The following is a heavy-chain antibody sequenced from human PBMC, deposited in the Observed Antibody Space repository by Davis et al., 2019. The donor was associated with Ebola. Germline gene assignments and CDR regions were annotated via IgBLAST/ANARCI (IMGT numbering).Heavy chain of an antibody. CDR3: ARRNWFDP. V-gene: IGHV3-21*01. CDR2: ITVTSNYT. CDR1: GFTFSSYS. Sequence: GESLKISCAASGFTFSSYSMNWVRQAPGKGLEWVSSITVTSNYTYYADSVKGRSTISRDNAKNSLYLQMNSLRAEDTAVYYCARRNWFDPWGQGTLVTVSS. J-gene: IGHJ5*02.